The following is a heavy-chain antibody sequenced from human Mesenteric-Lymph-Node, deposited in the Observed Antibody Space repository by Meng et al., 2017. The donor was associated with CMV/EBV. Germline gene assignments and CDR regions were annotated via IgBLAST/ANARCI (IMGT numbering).Heavy chain of an antibody. J-gene: IGHJ4*02. D-gene: IGHD3-22*01. V-gene: IGHV3-23*03. CDR2: IYPADTST. CDR3: AKWVDYLDDTGYFYRYFDY. CDR1: GFTFSSYA. Sequence: GESLKISCAASGFTFSSYAMSWVRQAPGKGLEWVSVIYPADTSTYYADSVKGRFTISRDNSKNTLFLRMNSLRVEDTAVYYCAKWVDYLDDTGYFYRYFDYWGQGTLVTVSS.